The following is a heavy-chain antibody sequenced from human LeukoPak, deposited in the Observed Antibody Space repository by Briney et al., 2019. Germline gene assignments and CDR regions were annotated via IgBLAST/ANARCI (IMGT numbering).Heavy chain of an antibody. J-gene: IGHJ6*03. V-gene: IGHV3-33*01. CDR3: ARDPGHYYDSSGYSLGYYYYMDV. CDR1: GFTFSSYG. D-gene: IGHD3-22*01. CDR2: IWYDGSNK. Sequence: PGGSLRLSCAASGFTFSSYGMHWVRQAPGEGLEWVAVIWYDGSNKYYADSVKGRFTISRDNSKNTLYLQMNSLRAKDTAVYYCARDPGHYYDSSGYSLGYYYYMDVWGKGTTVTVSS.